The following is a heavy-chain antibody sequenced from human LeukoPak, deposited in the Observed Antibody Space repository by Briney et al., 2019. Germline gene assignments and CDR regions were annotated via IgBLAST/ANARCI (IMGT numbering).Heavy chain of an antibody. J-gene: IGHJ4*02. CDR3: ARFFSTGGVPYYFDY. Sequence: SETLSLTCTVSGGSMSPYHWGWIRQPPGKGLEWIGYIYYSGSTYYNPSLKSRVTISVDTSKNQFSLKLSSVTAADTAVCYCARFFSTGGVPYYFDYWGQGTLVTVSS. CDR2: IYYSGST. D-gene: IGHD1-14*01. CDR1: GGSMSPYH. V-gene: IGHV4-59*06.